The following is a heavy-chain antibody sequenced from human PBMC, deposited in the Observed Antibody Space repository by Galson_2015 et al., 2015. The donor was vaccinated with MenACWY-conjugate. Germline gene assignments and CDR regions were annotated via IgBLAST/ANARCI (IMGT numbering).Heavy chain of an antibody. CDR1: GFTFSTFG. Sequence: SLRLSCAASGFTFSTFGMNWVRQAPGKGLEWVSYISSSSSTIYYADSVKGRFTISRDNAKNSLYLQMNTLRDEDTAVYYCARVPGCSYGHYYWWGQGTLVTVSS. V-gene: IGHV3-48*02. CDR2: ISSSSSTI. J-gene: IGHJ4*02. D-gene: IGHD5-18*01. CDR3: ARVPGCSYGHYYW.